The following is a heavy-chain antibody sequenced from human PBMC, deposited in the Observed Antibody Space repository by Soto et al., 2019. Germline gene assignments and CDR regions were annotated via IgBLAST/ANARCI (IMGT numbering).Heavy chain of an antibody. D-gene: IGHD4-17*01. CDR2: ISYDGSNK. CDR1: GFTFSSYG. Sequence: QVQLVEAGGGVVQPGRSLRLSCAASGFTFSSYGMHWVRQAPGKGLEWVAVISYDGSNKYYADSVKGRFTITGDNSQNTLYLQMNSLRAEDTAVYYCAKDLTTYGDYTNWFDPWGQGTLVTVSS. J-gene: IGHJ5*02. CDR3: AKDLTTYGDYTNWFDP. V-gene: IGHV3-30*18.